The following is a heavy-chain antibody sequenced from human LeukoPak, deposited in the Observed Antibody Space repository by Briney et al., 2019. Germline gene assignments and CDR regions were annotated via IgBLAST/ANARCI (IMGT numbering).Heavy chain of an antibody. V-gene: IGHV3-66*01. CDR2: IHSGGRT. CDR1: GFTVSNNY. D-gene: IGHD3-3*01. J-gene: IGHJ4*02. Sequence: GGSLRLSCAASGFTVSNNYLSWVRQPPGKGLEWVSVIHSGGRTNYSDSVRDRFTISSDTTKNTVYLQMNSLRVDDTAAYYCARPGSASGYWVHWGQGTLVTVSS. CDR3: ARPGSASGYWVH.